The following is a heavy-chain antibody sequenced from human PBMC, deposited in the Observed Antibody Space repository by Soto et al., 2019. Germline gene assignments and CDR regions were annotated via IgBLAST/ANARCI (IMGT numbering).Heavy chain of an antibody. V-gene: IGHV3-48*01. J-gene: IGHJ5*02. Sequence: EVQLVESGGGLVQPGGSLRLSCAASGFTFSSYSMNWVRQAPGKGLEWVSYISNSTIYYADSVKGRFTISRDNAKNSLYLQMNSLRAEDTAVYYCASDGDSSGWYNWFDPWGQGTLVTVSS. CDR3: ASDGDSSGWYNWFDP. CDR2: ISNSTI. CDR1: GFTFSSYS. D-gene: IGHD3-22*01.